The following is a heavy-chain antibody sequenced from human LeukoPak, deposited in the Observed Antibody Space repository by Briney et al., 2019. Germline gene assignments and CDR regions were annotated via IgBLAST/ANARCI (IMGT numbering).Heavy chain of an antibody. J-gene: IGHJ4*02. CDR1: GFTFSDHY. D-gene: IGHD3-10*01. CDR3: AREGPMLRGVIGGKIDY. CDR2: IRNKANSYTT. Sequence: PGGSLRLSCAASGFTFSDHYMDWVRQAPGKGLEWVGRIRNKANSYTTEYAASVKGRFTISRDDSKNSLYLQMNSLRAEDTAIYYCAREGPMLRGVIGGKIDYWGQGSLVTVSS. V-gene: IGHV3-72*01.